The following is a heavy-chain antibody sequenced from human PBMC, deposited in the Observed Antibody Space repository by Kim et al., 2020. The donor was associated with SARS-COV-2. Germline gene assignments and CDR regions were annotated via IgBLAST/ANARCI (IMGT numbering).Heavy chain of an antibody. CDR3: AKGRGSSSPLVTLFDY. CDR1: GFTFSSYA. V-gene: IGHV3-23*03. Sequence: GGSLRLSCAASGFTFSSYAMSWVRQAPGKGLEWVSVIYSGGSSTYYADSVKGRFTISRDNSKNTLYLQMNSLRAEDTAVYYCAKGRGSSSPLVTLFDYWGQGTLVTVSS. D-gene: IGHD6-13*01. CDR2: IYSGGSST. J-gene: IGHJ4*02.